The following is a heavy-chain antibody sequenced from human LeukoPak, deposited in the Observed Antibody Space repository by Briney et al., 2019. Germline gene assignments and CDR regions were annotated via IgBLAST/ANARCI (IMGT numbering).Heavy chain of an antibody. D-gene: IGHD2-2*01. Sequence: SETLSLTCNVSAVSVSDGRYYWTWIRQRPGKGLEWIGYKYFSGSAKYNPSLKSRLTISIDTSRNQFSLQLSSVTAADTATYYCASPYCSTISCLDVFNMWGQGTRVTVSS. V-gene: IGHV4-31*03. CDR3: ASPYCSTISCLDVFNM. CDR2: KYFSGSA. CDR1: AVSVSDGRYY. J-gene: IGHJ3*02.